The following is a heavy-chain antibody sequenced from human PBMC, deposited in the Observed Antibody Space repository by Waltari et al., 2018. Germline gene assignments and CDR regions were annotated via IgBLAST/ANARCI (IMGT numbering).Heavy chain of an antibody. V-gene: IGHV3-15*01. Sequence: EVQLVESGGNLVKPGGSLRLPCAASGFTFSDAWMSWVRQAPGKGLEWVGRIRRNAGGGTTEYAAPVKGRFTISRDDSKNMLYLQMNSLKTEDTAVYYCSKEFFGTESWGQGTLVTVSS. CDR2: IRRNAGGGTT. CDR1: GFTFSDAW. CDR3: SKEFFGTES. J-gene: IGHJ5*02. D-gene: IGHD3-3*01.